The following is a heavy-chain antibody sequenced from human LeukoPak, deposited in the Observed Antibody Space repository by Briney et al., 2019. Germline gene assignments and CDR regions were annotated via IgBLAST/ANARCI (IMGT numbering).Heavy chain of an antibody. CDR2: ISSSSSYI. CDR1: GFTFSSYS. V-gene: IGHV3-21*01. D-gene: IGHD2-2*01. Sequence: GGSLRLSCAASGFTFSSYSMNWVRQAPGKGLEWVSSISSSSSYIYYADSVKGRFTISRDNAKNSLYLQMNSLRAEDTAVYYCARDDYRSSTSCYFPVTTLMTYYYYYGMDVWGKGTTVTVSS. CDR3: ARDDYRSSTSCYFPVTTLMTYYYYYGMDV. J-gene: IGHJ6*04.